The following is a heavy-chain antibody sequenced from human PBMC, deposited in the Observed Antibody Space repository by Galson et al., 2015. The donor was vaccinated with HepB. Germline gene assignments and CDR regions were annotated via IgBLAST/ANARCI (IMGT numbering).Heavy chain of an antibody. J-gene: IGHJ6*02. CDR1: GYTFTSFD. V-gene: IGHV1-2*04. D-gene: IGHD2-21*02. Sequence: GYTFTSFDIHWVRQAPGQGLEWMGWINPNSGGTNYAQKFQGWVTVTRDTSISTAYMELSRLTSDDTAVYYCARAHVTDGMDVWGQGTTVTVSS. CDR2: INPNSGGT. CDR3: ARAHVTDGMDV.